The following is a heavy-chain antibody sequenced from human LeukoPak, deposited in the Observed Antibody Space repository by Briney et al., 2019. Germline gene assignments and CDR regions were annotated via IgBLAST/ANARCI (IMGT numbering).Heavy chain of an antibody. CDR3: VGAAADTTPRP. D-gene: IGHD6-13*01. CDR1: GFTLSNYW. J-gene: IGHJ4*02. CDR2: VSNDGSST. V-gene: IGHV3-74*01. Sequence: GGSLRLSCAASGFTLSNYWMHWVRQGPGKGLVWVSRVSNDGSSTAYADSVRGRFTISRDNTKNTLYLQMNSLRAEDTAVYYCVGAAADTTPRPWGQGTLVTVSS.